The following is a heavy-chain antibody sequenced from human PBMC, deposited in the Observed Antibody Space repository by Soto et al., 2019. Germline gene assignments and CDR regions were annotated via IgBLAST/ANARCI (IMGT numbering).Heavy chain of an antibody. D-gene: IGHD3-9*01. CDR2: IYRGGNT. J-gene: IGHJ4*02. CDR3: ASALTGLNY. Sequence: PGGSLRLSCAASGFTVSSNYMTWVRQAPGRGLEWVSDIYRGGNTNYVDSVKGRFTISRDNSKNTLCLQMNSLRAEDTAVYYCASALTGLNYWGQGTLVTVSS. V-gene: IGHV3-66*01. CDR1: GFTVSSNY.